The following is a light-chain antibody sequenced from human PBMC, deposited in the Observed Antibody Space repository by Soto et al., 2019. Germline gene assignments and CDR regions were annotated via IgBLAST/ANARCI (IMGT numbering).Light chain of an antibody. V-gene: IGKV1-9*01. CDR1: QGIRSL. CDR3: LHFDNFPLT. CDR2: AAS. J-gene: IGKJ4*01. Sequence: DIQLTQSPSFLSASVGDRVTITCRASQGIRSLLTWYQQKRGKAPKLLTYAASTLQSGVPSRFSGSGSGTDFTLTINSLQPEDFATYYCLHFDNFPLTFGGGTKVEV.